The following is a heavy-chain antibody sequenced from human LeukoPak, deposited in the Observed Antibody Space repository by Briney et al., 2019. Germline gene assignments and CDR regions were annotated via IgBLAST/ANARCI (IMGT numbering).Heavy chain of an antibody. CDR1: GGSISSSSYY. V-gene: IGHV4-39*07. CDR2: INHSGST. J-gene: IGHJ5*02. CDR3: ARGSDIVVVPAARRPQTAGFDP. D-gene: IGHD2-2*01. Sequence: SETLSLTCTVSGGSISSSSYYWSWIRQPPGKGLEWIGEINHSGSTNYNSSLKSRVTISVDTSKNQFSLKLSSVTAADTAVYYCARGSDIVVVPAARRPQTAGFDPWGQGTLVTVSS.